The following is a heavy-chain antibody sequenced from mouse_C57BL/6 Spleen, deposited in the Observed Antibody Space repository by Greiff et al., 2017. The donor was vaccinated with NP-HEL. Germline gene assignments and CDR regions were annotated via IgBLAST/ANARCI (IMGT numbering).Heavy chain of an antibody. D-gene: IGHD3-2*02. CDR1: GYSITSGYY. Sequence: EVQRVESGPGLVKPSQSLSLTCSVTGYSITSGYYWNWIRQFPGNKLEWMGYISYDGSNNYNPSLKNRISITRDTSKNQFFLKLNSVTTEDTATYYCASLDSSGPYYYAMDYWGQGTSVTVSS. V-gene: IGHV3-6*01. CDR2: ISYDGSN. CDR3: ASLDSSGPYYYAMDY. J-gene: IGHJ4*01.